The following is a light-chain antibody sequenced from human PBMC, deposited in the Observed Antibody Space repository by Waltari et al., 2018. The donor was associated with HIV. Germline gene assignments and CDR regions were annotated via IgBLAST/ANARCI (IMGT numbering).Light chain of an antibody. J-gene: IGLJ3*02. CDR3: AAWYDSLNGLWV. CDR1: SSNIGSTT. Sequence: QSVLTQLPSTYGTPGQRVTISCSGSSSNIGSTTVNWYQHLPGTAPKLLIYGNNQRPSGVPDRFSGSKSGTSSSLAISGLQSEDEADYYCAAWYDSLNGLWVFGGGTKLTVL. V-gene: IGLV1-44*01. CDR2: GNN.